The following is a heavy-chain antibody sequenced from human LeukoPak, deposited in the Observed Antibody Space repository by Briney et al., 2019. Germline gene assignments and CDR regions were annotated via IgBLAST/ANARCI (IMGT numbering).Heavy chain of an antibody. D-gene: IGHD2-2*02. CDR2: NSAYNGNT. CDR1: GYTLTSFS. J-gene: IGHJ3*02. V-gene: IGHV1-18*01. CDR3: ARDIPFDCSSTSCYNPGAFDI. Sequence: ASVKVSCKASGYTLTSFSISWVRQAPGHGLEWMGWNSAYNGNTNYAQKLQGRVTMTTDTSTSTAYMELRSLRSDDTAVYYCARDIPFDCSSTSCYNPGAFDIWGQGTMVTVSS.